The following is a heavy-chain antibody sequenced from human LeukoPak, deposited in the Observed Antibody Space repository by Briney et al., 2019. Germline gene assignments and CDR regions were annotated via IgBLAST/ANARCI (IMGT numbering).Heavy chain of an antibody. CDR1: GFTFSNAW. CDR3: ARGNRDYYDSSGYDTSDV. V-gene: IGHV3-11*06. Sequence: GGSLRLSCAASGFTFSNAWMSWIRQAPGKGLEWVSYISTSSSYTNYADSVKGRFTISRDNAKNSLYLQMNSLRAEDTAVYYCARGNRDYYDSSGYDTSDVWGQGTTVTVSS. J-gene: IGHJ6*02. D-gene: IGHD3-22*01. CDR2: ISTSSSYT.